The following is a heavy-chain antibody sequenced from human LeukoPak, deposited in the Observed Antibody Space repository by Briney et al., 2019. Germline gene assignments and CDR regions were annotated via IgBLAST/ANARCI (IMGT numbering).Heavy chain of an antibody. CDR2: ISDTGNT. CDR3: AKAPVTTCRGAFCYPFDY. CDR1: GFTFSSYH. Sequence: GGSLRLSCEVSGFTFSSYHMNWVRQAPGKGLEWVSAISDTGNTYHADSVKGRFTISRDSSKNTLFLQMNRLRPEDAAVYYCAKAPVTTCRGAFCYPFDYWGLGTLVTVSS. V-gene: IGHV3-23*01. D-gene: IGHD2-15*01. J-gene: IGHJ4*02.